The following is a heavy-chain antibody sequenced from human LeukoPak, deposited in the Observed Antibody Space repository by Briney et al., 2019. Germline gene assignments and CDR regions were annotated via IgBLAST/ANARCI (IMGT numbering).Heavy chain of an antibody. CDR3: AKGGAAAGRDFDY. CDR2: IWYDGSNK. CDR1: GFTFSSYG. Sequence: PGGSLRLSCAASGFTFSSYGMHWVRQAPGKGLEWVAVIWYDGSNKYYADSVKGRFTISRDNSKNTLYLQMNSLRAEDTAVYYCAKGGAAAGRDFDYWGQGTLVTVSS. D-gene: IGHD6-13*01. J-gene: IGHJ4*02. V-gene: IGHV3-33*06.